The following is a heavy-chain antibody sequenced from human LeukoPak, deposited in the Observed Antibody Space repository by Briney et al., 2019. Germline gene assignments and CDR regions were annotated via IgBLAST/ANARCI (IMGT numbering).Heavy chain of an antibody. V-gene: IGHV3-74*01. CDR3: ARANYDILTGYQYYFDY. D-gene: IGHD3-9*01. J-gene: IGHJ4*02. CDR1: GFTFSSYW. CDR2: ITSDGSST. Sequence: GGSLRLSCAASGFTFSSYWMHWVRQAPGKGLVWVSRITSDGSSTSYADSVKGRFTISRDNAKNTLYLQMNSLRAEDTAVYYCARANYDILTGYQYYFDYWGQGTLSPSPQ.